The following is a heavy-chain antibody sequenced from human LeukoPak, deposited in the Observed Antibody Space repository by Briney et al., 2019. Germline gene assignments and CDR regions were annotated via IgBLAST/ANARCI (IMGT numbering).Heavy chain of an antibody. CDR3: ARERIDCSSTSCYGGGSDY. CDR2: ISTDGSST. V-gene: IGHV3-74*01. J-gene: IGHJ4*02. Sequence: PGGSLRLSCAASGFTFSSHWMYWVSQAPGKGLVWVSRISTDGSSTSYADSVKGRFTISRDNAKNTLHLQMNSLRAEDTAVYYCARERIDCSSTSCYGGGSDYWGQGTLVTVSS. CDR1: GFTFSSHW. D-gene: IGHD2-2*01.